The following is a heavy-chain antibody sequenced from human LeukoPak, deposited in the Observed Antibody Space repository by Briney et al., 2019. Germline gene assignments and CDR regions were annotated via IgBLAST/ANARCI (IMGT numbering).Heavy chain of an antibody. V-gene: IGHV3-23*01. CDR2: ISGSGGST. CDR1: GFTFSSYA. J-gene: IGHJ4*02. CDR3: AKVLCSGGSCYWDIDY. Sequence: PGGSLRLSCAASGFTFSSYAMSWVRQAPGKGLEWLSAISGSGGSTYYADSVKGRFTISRDNSKDTLYLQMNSLRAEDTAVYYCAKVLCSGGSCYWDIDYWGQGTLVTVSS. D-gene: IGHD2-15*01.